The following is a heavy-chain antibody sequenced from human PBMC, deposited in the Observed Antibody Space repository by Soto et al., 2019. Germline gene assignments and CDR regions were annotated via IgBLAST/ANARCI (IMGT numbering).Heavy chain of an antibody. CDR2: IIPIFGTA. Sequence: QVQLVQSGAEVKKPGSSVKVSCKASGGTFSSDAISWVRQAPGQGLEWMGGIIPIFGTANYAQKFQGRVTITADESTSTAYMELSSLRSEDTAVYYCATRTMKRPSGFYGMDVWGQGTTVTVSS. J-gene: IGHJ6*02. V-gene: IGHV1-69*12. CDR3: ATRTMKRPSGFYGMDV. D-gene: IGHD3-22*01. CDR1: GGTFSSDA.